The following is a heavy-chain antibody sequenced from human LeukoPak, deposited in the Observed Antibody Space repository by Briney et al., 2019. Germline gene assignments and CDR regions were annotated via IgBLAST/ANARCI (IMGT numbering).Heavy chain of an antibody. CDR3: ARSNSGYYYYGMDV. CDR2: IKQDGSEK. D-gene: IGHD3-22*01. CDR1: GFTFSSYW. V-gene: IGHV3-7*01. J-gene: IGHJ6*02. Sequence: GESLRLSCAASGFTFSSYWMSWVRQAPGKGLEWVANIKQDGSEKYYVDSVKGRLTISRDNAKNSLYLQMNSLRAEDTAVYYCARSNSGYYYYGMDVWGQGTTVIVSS.